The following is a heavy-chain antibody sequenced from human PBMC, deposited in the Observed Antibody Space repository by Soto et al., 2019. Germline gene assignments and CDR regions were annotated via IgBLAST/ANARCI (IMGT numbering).Heavy chain of an antibody. CDR1: GFTFSSYG. CDR2: ISYDGSNK. CDR3: ANGRVAATYLDY. Sequence: GGSLRLSCAASGFTFSSYGMHWVRQAPGKGLEWVAVISYDGSNKYYADSVKGRFTISRDNSKNTLYLQMNSLRAEDTAVYYCANGRVAATYLDYWGQGTLVTVSS. J-gene: IGHJ4*02. D-gene: IGHD2-15*01. V-gene: IGHV3-30*18.